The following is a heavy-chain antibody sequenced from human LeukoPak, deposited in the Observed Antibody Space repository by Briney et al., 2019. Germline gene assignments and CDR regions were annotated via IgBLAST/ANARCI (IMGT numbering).Heavy chain of an antibody. Sequence: ASVKVSCKASGYTFTSYDINWVRQATGQGLEWMGWMNPNSGNTGYAQKFQGRVTITRNTSISTAYMELSSLGSEDTAVYYCARVVVVPAASSAYWYFDLWGRGTLVTVSS. CDR2: MNPNSGNT. CDR1: GYTFTSYD. CDR3: ARVVVVPAASSAYWYFDL. J-gene: IGHJ2*01. V-gene: IGHV1-8*03. D-gene: IGHD2-2*01.